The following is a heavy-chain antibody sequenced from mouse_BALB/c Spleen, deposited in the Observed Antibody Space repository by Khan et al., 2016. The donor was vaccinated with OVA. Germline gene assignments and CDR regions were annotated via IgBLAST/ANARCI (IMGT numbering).Heavy chain of an antibody. V-gene: IGHV5-6*01. Sequence: EVQVVESGGDLVKTGGSLKLSCAASGFTFSTYGMSWVRQTPDKRLEWVATISSGGHYTYYIDSVKGRFTISRDHAKNILYLQMTSLRYEDTAMYYCARRAYYYNSEGFAYWGQGTLVTVSA. D-gene: IGHD1-1*02. CDR1: GFTFSTYG. J-gene: IGHJ3*01. CDR2: ISSGGHYT. CDR3: ARRAYYYNSEGFAY.